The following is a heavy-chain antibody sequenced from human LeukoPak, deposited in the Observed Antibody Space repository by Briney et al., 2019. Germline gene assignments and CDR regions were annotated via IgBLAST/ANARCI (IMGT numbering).Heavy chain of an antibody. CDR3: ASGPSYYYGMDV. V-gene: IGHV3-53*01. Sequence: AGGSLRLSCAASGFTFSSYSMNWVRQAPGEGLEWVSVIYSGGSTYYADSVKGRFTISRDNSKNTLYLQMNSLRAEDTAVYYCASGPSYYYGMDVWGQGTTVTVSS. J-gene: IGHJ6*02. CDR1: GFTFSSYS. CDR2: IYSGGST.